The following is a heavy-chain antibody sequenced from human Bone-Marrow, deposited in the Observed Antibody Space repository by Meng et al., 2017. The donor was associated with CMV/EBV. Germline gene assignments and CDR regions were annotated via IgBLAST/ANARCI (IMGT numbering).Heavy chain of an antibody. Sequence: LSCAASGFTFSSCAMYWVRQAPDEGLEWVADISQDGSSKHYGDSVAGRFTISRYNSKNTLYLQMNSLRAEDTAVYYCARDYDGIDSWGQGTLVTVSS. CDR2: ISQDGSSK. D-gene: IGHD3-16*01. CDR3: ARDYDGIDS. J-gene: IGHJ4*02. V-gene: IGHV3-30-3*01. CDR1: GFTFSSCA.